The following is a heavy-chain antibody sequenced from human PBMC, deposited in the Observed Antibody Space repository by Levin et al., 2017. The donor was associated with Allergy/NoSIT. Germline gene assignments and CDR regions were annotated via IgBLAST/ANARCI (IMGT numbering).Heavy chain of an antibody. CDR1: GYTFTSYG. CDR2: ISAYNGNT. J-gene: IGHJ4*02. CDR3: ARDRPLDSSGGMVDY. Sequence: GESLKISCKASGYTFTSYGISWVRQAPGQGLEWMGWISAYNGNTNYAQKLQGRVTMTTDTSTSTAYMELRSLRSDDTAVYYCARDRPLDSSGGMVDYWGQGTLVTVSS. D-gene: IGHD6-19*01. V-gene: IGHV1-18*01.